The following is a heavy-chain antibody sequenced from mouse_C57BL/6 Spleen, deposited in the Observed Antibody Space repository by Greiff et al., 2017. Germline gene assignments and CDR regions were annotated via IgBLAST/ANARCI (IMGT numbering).Heavy chain of an antibody. D-gene: IGHD4-1*01. CDR2: IDPEDGDT. Sequence: EVQLQQSGAELVRPGASVKLSCTASGFNIKDYYMHWVKQRPEQGLEWIGRIDPEDGDTEYAPKFQGKATMTADTSSNPAYLQLSSLTSEDTAVYYCTTYAGTCVSFAYWGQGTLVTVSA. J-gene: IGHJ3*01. V-gene: IGHV14-1*01. CDR1: GFNIKDYY. CDR3: TTYAGTCVSFAY.